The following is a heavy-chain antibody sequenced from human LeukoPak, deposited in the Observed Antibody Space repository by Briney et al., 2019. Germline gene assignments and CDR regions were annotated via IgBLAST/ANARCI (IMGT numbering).Heavy chain of an antibody. D-gene: IGHD6-13*01. J-gene: IGHJ4*02. CDR1: RFIFSSYG. Sequence: GGSLRLSCAASRFIFSSYGIHWVRQAPGKGLEWVAFIRYDGSNKYYAESVKGRFTISRDNSNNTLYLQMDSLRPEDTAVYFCAKDSSSGITIAAAADYWGQGTLVTVSS. CDR3: AKDSSSGITIAAAADY. V-gene: IGHV3-30*02. CDR2: IRYDGSNK.